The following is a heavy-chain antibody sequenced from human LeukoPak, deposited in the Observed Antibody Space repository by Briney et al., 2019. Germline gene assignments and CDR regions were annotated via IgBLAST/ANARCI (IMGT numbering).Heavy chain of an antibody. J-gene: IGHJ3*02. Sequence: GGSLRLSCAASGFTFSDYTMNWARQAPGRGLEWVSSIATTGDSKNYADSVKGRFTLSRDNAENSLYLQMNSLRAEDTALYYCARASTALAGTGAFDIWGQGTMVTVSS. CDR3: ARASTALAGTGAFDI. CDR1: GFTFSDYT. D-gene: IGHD6-19*01. V-gene: IGHV3-21*01. CDR2: IATTGDSK.